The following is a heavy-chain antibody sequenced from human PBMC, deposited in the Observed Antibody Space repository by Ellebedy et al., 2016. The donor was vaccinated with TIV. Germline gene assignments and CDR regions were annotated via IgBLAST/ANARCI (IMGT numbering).Heavy chain of an antibody. V-gene: IGHV6-1*01. CDR1: GDSVSTDIG. CDR2: TYYRSKWNY. D-gene: IGHD5-12*01. Sequence: SQTLSLTCVISGDSVSTDIGWNWIRQSPSRGLEWLGRTYYRSKWNYDYAVSLKSRITVNPDTSKNQFSLQLNSVTPEDTAVYYCATGWLRSGFDSWGQGTLVTISS. J-gene: IGHJ4*02. CDR3: ATGWLRSGFDS.